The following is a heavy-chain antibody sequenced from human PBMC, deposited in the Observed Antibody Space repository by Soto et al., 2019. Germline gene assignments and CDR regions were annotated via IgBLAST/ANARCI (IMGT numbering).Heavy chain of an antibody. Sequence: GASVKVSCKASGGTFSSHAISWVRQAPGQGLEWMGGIIPIFGTANYAQKFQGRVTITADKSTSTAYMELSSLRSEDTAVYYCARATSYGSGSYYKRSWFDPWGQGTLVTVSS. CDR3: ARATSYGSGSYYKRSWFDP. CDR2: IIPIFGTA. V-gene: IGHV1-69*06. CDR1: GGTFSSHA. D-gene: IGHD3-10*01. J-gene: IGHJ5*02.